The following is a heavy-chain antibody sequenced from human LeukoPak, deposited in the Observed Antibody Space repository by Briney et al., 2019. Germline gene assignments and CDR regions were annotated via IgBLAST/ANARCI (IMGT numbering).Heavy chain of an antibody. J-gene: IGHJ6*02. Sequence: PGGSLRLSCAASGFTFRNYWMHWVRQAPGKGLVWVSRISRDGRSTSYADSVKGRFTVSRDNAKNTLYLQMNSLGAEDTAVYYCARDSFDYQYYYGMDVWGQGTTVTVSS. CDR1: GFTFRNYW. V-gene: IGHV3-74*01. CDR3: ARDSFDYQYYYGMDV. CDR2: ISRDGRST.